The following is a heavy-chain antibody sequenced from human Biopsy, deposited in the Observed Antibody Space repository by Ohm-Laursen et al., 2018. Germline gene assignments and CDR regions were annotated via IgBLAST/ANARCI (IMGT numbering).Heavy chain of an antibody. CDR3: ARDSSRRAREGGMDV. V-gene: IGHV3-21*01. CDR1: GFSVSSYD. Sequence: SLRLSCTVSGFSVSSYDMNWVRQAPGKGLEWISYISETSSHIYDADSVRGRFTVARDIAKNSLYLQLNSLRVEDTAVYYCARDSSRRAREGGMDVWGQGTTAIVSS. D-gene: IGHD6-6*01. CDR2: ISETSSHI. J-gene: IGHJ6*02.